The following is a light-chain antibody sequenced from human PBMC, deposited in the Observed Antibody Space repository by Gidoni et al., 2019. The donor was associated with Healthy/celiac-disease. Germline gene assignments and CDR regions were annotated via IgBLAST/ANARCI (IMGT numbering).Light chain of an antibody. Sequence: VMTQSPLSLPVTPGEPASSPCRSSQTLLHSNGYNYLDWYLQKPGQSPQLLIYLGSNRATGVPDRFSGSGSGTDFTLKISRVEAEDVGVYYCMQDLQTPWTFGQGTKVEIK. CDR1: QTLLHSNGYNY. J-gene: IGKJ1*01. V-gene: IGKV2-28*01. CDR3: MQDLQTPWT. CDR2: LGS.